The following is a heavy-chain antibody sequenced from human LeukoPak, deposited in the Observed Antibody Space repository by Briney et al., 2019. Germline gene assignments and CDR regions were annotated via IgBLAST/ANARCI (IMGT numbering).Heavy chain of an antibody. CDR2: INHSGST. CDR3: ARGHRRGAAGTRGAFDI. J-gene: IGHJ3*02. V-gene: IGHV4-34*01. D-gene: IGHD6-13*01. Sequence: SETLSLTCAVYGGSFSGYYWSWIRQPPGKGLEWIGEINHSGSTNYNPSLKSRVTISVDTSKNQFSLKLSSVTAADTAVYYCARGHRRGAAGTRGAFDIWGQGTMVTVSS. CDR1: GGSFSGYY.